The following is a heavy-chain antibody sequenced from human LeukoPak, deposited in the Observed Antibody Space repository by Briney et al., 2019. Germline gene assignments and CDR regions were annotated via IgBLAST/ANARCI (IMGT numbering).Heavy chain of an antibody. D-gene: IGHD3-22*01. CDR1: GFTFSSYS. V-gene: IGHV3-23*01. Sequence: QSGGSLRLSCAASGFTFSSYSMNWVRQAPGKGLEWVSAISGSGGSTYYADSVKGRFTISRDNSKNTLYLQMNSLRAEDTAVYYCAKWTYYDSSIDYWGQGTLVTVSS. J-gene: IGHJ4*02. CDR2: ISGSGGST. CDR3: AKWTYYDSSIDY.